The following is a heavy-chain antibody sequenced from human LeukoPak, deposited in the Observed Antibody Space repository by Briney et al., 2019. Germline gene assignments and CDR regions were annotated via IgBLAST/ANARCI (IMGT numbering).Heavy chain of an antibody. CDR1: GYTFTDYY. V-gene: IGHV1-2*02. CDR3: AIDSLITNVGVVTMVDDY. Sequence: SVNVSCKHSGYTFTDYYMLLVQQAPPHPLEGVGWVKRNSGGTNYAQELQRRVTTTRDTSIRTAYMGLSRLRSDDTAVYYCAIDSLITNVGVVTMVDDYWGQGTLVTVSS. CDR2: VKRNSGGT. D-gene: IGHD3-3*01. J-gene: IGHJ4*02.